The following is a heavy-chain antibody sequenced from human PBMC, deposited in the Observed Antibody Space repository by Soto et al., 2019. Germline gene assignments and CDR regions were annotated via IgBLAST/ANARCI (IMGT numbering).Heavy chain of an antibody. CDR3: ARDPNYYDSSGYVTNYFDY. J-gene: IGHJ4*02. V-gene: IGHV3-33*01. Sequence: QVQLVESGGGVVQPWRSLRLSCAASGFTFSSYGMHWVRQAPGKGLEWVAVIWYDGSNKYYADSVKGRFTISRDNSKNTLYLQMNSLRSEDTAVYYCARDPNYYDSSGYVTNYFDYWGQGTLVTVSS. CDR2: IWYDGSNK. D-gene: IGHD3-22*01. CDR1: GFTFSSYG.